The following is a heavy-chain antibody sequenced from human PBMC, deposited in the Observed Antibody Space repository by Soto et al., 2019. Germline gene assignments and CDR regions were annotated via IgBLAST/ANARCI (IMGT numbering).Heavy chain of an antibody. CDR1: GYSFTSYW. CDR2: IDPSDSYT. Sequence: PGESLKISCKGSGYSFTSYWIIWVRQMTGKGLEWMGRIDPSDSYTRYSPSFQGQVTISADKSISTAYLQWSSLKASDTAMYYCARLIPWFGELFQYYYYGMDVWGQGTTVTVSS. J-gene: IGHJ6*02. D-gene: IGHD3-10*01. V-gene: IGHV5-10-1*04. CDR3: ARLIPWFGELFQYYYYGMDV.